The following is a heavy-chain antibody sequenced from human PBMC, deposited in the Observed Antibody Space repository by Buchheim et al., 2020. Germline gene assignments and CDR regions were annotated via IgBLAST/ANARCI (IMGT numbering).Heavy chain of an antibody. CDR1: GGSVSSGSYY. V-gene: IGHV4-61*01. CDR2: IYYSGST. J-gene: IGHJ4*02. Sequence: QVQLQESGPGLVKPSETLSLTCTVSGGSVSSGSYYWSWIRQPPGKGLEWIGYIYYSGSTNYNPSLKSRVTISVDTSKNQFSLKLSSVTAADTAVYYCARVVKRDCFDYWGQGTL. CDR3: ARVVKRDCFDY. D-gene: IGHD2-21*01.